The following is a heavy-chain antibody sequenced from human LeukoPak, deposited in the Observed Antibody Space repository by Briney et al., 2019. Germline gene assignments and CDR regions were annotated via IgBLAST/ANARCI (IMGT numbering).Heavy chain of an antibody. CDR3: AKTNLWFGELLSAFDY. D-gene: IGHD3-10*01. J-gene: IGHJ4*02. V-gene: IGHV3-23*01. Sequence: GGSLRLSCAASGFTFRSYAMSWVRQAPGKGLEWVSAISGSGGSTDYADSVKGRFTISRDNSKNTLYLQMNSLRAEDTAVYYCAKTNLWFGELLSAFDYWGQGTLVTVSS. CDR2: ISGSGGST. CDR1: GFTFRSYA.